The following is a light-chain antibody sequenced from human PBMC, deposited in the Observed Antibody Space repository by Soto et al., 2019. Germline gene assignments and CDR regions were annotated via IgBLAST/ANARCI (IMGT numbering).Light chain of an antibody. CDR1: QSVSSY. CDR3: QQRSNWPLT. CDR2: DAS. V-gene: IGKV3-11*01. Sequence: EIVLTQSPSTLSLSPGERATLSCRASQSVSSYLDWYQQKPGPAPRLLIYDASNRATGIPARFSGSGSGTDFTLTISSLEPEDFAVYYCQQRSNWPLTFGGGTKVEIK. J-gene: IGKJ4*01.